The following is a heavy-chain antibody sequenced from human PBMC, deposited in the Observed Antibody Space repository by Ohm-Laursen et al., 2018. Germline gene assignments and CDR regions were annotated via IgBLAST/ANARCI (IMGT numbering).Heavy chain of an antibody. J-gene: IGHJ4*02. CDR3: ARLQKGGAVAPVDY. Sequence: GTLSLTCTVSGGSISSTPYYWGWIRQPPGKGLEWLGTIYYSGITYYNPSLKSRVTISVDSSKNQVSRKLSSVTAADTAVYYCARLQKGGAVAPVDYWGQGTLVTVSS. D-gene: IGHD6-19*01. CDR1: GGSISSTPYY. CDR2: IYYSGIT. V-gene: IGHV4-39*01.